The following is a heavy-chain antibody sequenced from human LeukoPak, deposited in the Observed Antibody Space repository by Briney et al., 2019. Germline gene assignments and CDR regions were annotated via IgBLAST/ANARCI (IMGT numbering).Heavy chain of an antibody. Sequence: ASVKVSCKASGCTFSSYGVSWVRQAPGQGLEWMGWISVYDANTYYAQKLQGRVTLTTDTSTSTAYMELRSLTTDDTAVYYCARDRGRTVVTPGPFSSDYWGQGTLVTVSS. CDR2: ISVYDANT. V-gene: IGHV1-18*01. CDR1: GCTFSSYG. CDR3: ARDRGRTVVTPGPFSSDY. J-gene: IGHJ4*02. D-gene: IGHD4-23*01.